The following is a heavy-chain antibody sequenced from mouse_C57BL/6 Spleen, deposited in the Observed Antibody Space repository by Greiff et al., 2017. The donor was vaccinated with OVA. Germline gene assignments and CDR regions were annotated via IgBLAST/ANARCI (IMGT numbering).Heavy chain of an antibody. CDR1: GYAFSSSW. CDR3: ARDYYGSSQGWYFDV. J-gene: IGHJ1*03. Sequence: VQLQQSGPELVKPGASVKISCKASGYAFSSSWMNWVKQRPGKGLEWIGRIYPGDGDTNYNGKFKGKATLTADKSSSTAYMQLSSLTSEDSAVYFCARDYYGSSQGWYFDVWGTGTTVTVSS. V-gene: IGHV1-82*01. CDR2: IYPGDGDT. D-gene: IGHD1-1*01.